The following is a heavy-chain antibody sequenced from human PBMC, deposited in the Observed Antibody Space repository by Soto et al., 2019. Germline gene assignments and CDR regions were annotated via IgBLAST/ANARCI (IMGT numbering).Heavy chain of an antibody. CDR2: VHHSGAT. V-gene: IGHV4-4*02. D-gene: IGHD7-27*01. CDR1: GGPITSDNW. CDR3: TKDHTGADAFDI. J-gene: IGHJ3*02. Sequence: SETLSLTCAVSGGPITSDNWYNWVRQPPGKGLEWIGEVHHSGATNYSPSLKSRVTISVDKSKNQFSLTLTSVTAAGTAMYYCTKDHTGADAFDIWGQGTMVTVSS.